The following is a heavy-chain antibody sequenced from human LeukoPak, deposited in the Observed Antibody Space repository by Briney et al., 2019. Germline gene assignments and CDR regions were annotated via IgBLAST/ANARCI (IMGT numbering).Heavy chain of an antibody. CDR1: GYTFTSYG. V-gene: IGHV1-18*01. CDR3: ARGLGYYDSAEYFQH. D-gene: IGHD3-22*01. J-gene: IGHJ1*01. CDR2: ISAYNGNT. Sequence: ASVKVSCKASGYTFTSYGISWVRQAPGQGLEWMGWISAYNGNTNYAQKLQGRVTMTTDTSTSTAYMELRSLRSDDTAVYYRARGLGYYDSAEYFQHWGQGTLVTVSS.